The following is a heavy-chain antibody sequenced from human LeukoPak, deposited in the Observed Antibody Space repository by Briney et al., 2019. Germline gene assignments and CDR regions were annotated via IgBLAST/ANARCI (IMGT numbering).Heavy chain of an antibody. J-gene: IGHJ3*02. CDR3: AKDMSHGGSGSYSAFDI. V-gene: IGHV3-23*01. Sequence: GGSLRLSCAASEFTFSSYAMGWVRQAPGKGLEWVSAISGSGGSTYHADSVKGRFTISRDNSKNTLYLQMNSLRAEDTALYYCAKDMSHGGSGSYSAFDIWGQGTMVTVSS. CDR2: ISGSGGST. D-gene: IGHD1-26*01. CDR1: EFTFSSYA.